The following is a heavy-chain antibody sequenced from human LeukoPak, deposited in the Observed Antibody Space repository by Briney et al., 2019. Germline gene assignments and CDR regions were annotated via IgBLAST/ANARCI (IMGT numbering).Heavy chain of an antibody. J-gene: IGHJ3*02. D-gene: IGHD3-10*01. CDR1: GFTFSSYG. CDR3: AKDRITNDAFDI. CDR2: IRYDGSNK. Sequence: SGGSLRLSCAASGFTFSSYGMHWVRQAPGKGLEWVAFIRYDGSNKYYADSVKGRFTISRDSSKNTLYLQMNSLRAEDTAVYYCAKDRITNDAFDIWGQGTMVTVSS. V-gene: IGHV3-30*02.